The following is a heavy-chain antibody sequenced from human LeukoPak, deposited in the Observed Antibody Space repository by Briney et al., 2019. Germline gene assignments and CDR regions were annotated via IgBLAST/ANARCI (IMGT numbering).Heavy chain of an antibody. CDR3: ARGRYCSGGRCYSDFDY. CDR2: ISSASSYT. J-gene: IGHJ4*02. V-gene: IGHV3-11*06. Sequence: GGSLRLSCAASGFTFSDYYMSWIRLAPGKGRGWVSYISSASSYTNYADSVKGRFTISRDNAKNSLYLRMNSLRGEDTAVYYCARGRYCSGGRCYSDFDYWGQGTLVTVFS. CDR1: GFTFSDYY. D-gene: IGHD2-15*01.